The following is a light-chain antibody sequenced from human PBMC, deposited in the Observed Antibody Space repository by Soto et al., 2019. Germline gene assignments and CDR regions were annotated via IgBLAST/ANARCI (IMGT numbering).Light chain of an antibody. J-gene: IGKJ4*01. Sequence: DILLRQSPGSLSLSTGERATLAWRASQTVRNNYLAWYQQKPGQAPRLLIYDASSRATGIPDRFSGGGSGTDFTLTISRLEPEDCAAYYCQQFSSYPLTFGGGTKVDIK. V-gene: IGKV3-20*01. CDR3: QQFSSYPLT. CDR2: DAS. CDR1: QTVRNNY.